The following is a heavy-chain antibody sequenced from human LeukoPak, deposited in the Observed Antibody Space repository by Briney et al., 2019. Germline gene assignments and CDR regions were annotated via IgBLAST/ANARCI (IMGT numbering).Heavy chain of an antibody. CDR1: GFTFSSYS. CDR3: ATGYCSGGSCGNRSPFLL. J-gene: IGHJ4*02. D-gene: IGHD2-15*01. Sequence: GGSLRLSCAASGFTFSSYSMNWVRQAPGKGLEWVSSISSSSSYIYYADSVKGRFTISRDNAKNSLYLQMNSLRAEDTAVYYCATGYCSGGSCGNRSPFLLWGQGTLVTVSS. V-gene: IGHV3-21*04. CDR2: ISSSSSYI.